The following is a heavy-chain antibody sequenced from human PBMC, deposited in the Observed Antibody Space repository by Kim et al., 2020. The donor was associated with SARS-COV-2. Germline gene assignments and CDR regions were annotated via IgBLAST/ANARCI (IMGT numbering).Heavy chain of an antibody. Sequence: ASVKVSCKASGYSFSDYFLNWVRQAPGHGLEWMGYINPNGGVTFYAQKFQGRVTLTSDRSISTVYMEMNGLTSEDAGVYYCARVGITLDVWGQGTTLTVSS. CDR1: GYSFSDYF. V-gene: IGHV1-2*02. J-gene: IGHJ6*02. D-gene: IGHD3-16*01. CDR3: ARVGITLDV. CDR2: INPNGGVT.